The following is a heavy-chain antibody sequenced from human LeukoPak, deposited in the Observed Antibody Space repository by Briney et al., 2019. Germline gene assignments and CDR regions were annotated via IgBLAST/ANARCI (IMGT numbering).Heavy chain of an antibody. CDR3: VRDQPLSGGQGFFDY. D-gene: IGHD7-27*01. J-gene: IGHJ4*02. CDR2: ISRSSSSV. Sequence: GGSLRLSCAASGFTFSTFSMNWVRQAPGKGPEWVSYISRSSSSVYYADSVKGRFTISRDNAKNSLYLQMNSLGAEDTAVYYCVRDQPLSGGQGFFDYWGQGALVTVSS. V-gene: IGHV3-48*01. CDR1: GFTFSTFS.